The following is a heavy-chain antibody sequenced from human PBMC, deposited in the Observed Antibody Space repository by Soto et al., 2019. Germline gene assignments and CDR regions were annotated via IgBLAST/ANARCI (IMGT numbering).Heavy chain of an antibody. J-gene: IGHJ4*02. D-gene: IGHD4-4*01. Sequence: QLQLQESGSGLVKPSQTLSLTCAVSGGSISSGGYSWSWIRQPPGKGLEWIGYIYHSGSTYYNPSLKSRVTISVGRSKNQFSLKLSSVTAADTAVYYCARGMTTVTTIDYWGQGTLVTVSS. V-gene: IGHV4-30-2*01. CDR3: ARGMTTVTTIDY. CDR2: IYHSGST. CDR1: GGSISSGGYS.